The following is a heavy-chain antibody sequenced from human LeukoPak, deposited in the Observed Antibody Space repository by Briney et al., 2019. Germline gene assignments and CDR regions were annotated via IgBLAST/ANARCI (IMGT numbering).Heavy chain of an antibody. V-gene: IGHV5-51*01. CDR1: GYSFTSYW. J-gene: IGHJ4*02. CDR3: ARRLGFYCSSTSCYVFDY. CDR2: IYPGDSDT. Sequence: GGSLKISCKGSGYSFTSYWIGWVRQMPGKGLEWMGIIYPGDSDTRYSPSFQGQVTISADKSISTAYLQWSSLKASDTAMYYCARRLGFYCSSTSCYVFDYWGQGTLVTVSS. D-gene: IGHD2-2*01.